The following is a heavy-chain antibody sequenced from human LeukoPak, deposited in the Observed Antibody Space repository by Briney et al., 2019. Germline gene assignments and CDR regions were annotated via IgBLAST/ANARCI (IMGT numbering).Heavy chain of an antibody. J-gene: IGHJ5*02. D-gene: IGHD3-22*01. CDR2: TYYSGST. CDR1: GGSISSGDYY. V-gene: IGHV4-30-4*01. Sequence: SQTLSLTCTVSGGSISSGDYYWSWIRQPPGKGLEWIGYTYYSGSTYYNPSLKSRVTISVDTSKNHFSLKLTSVTAADTAVYYCARPYYYDSRIDPWGQGTLVTVSS. CDR3: ARPYYYDSRIDP.